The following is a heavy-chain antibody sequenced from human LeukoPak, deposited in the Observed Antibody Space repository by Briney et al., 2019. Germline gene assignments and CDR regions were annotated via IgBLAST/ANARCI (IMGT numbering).Heavy chain of an antibody. CDR3: AREPIVGATNNPNSSI. V-gene: IGHV1-2*02. J-gene: IGHJ4*02. CDR1: GYTFTGYY. D-gene: IGHD1-26*01. Sequence: GASVKVSCKASGYTFTGYYMHWVRQAPGQGLEWMGWINPNSGGTNYAQKFQGRVTMTRDTSISTAYMELSRLRSDDTAVYYCAREPIVGATNNPNSSIWGQGTLVTVSS. CDR2: INPNSGGT.